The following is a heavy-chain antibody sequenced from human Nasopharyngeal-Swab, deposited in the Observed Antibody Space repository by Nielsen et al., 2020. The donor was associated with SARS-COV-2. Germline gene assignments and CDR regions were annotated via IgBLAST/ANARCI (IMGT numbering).Heavy chain of an antibody. CDR3: ARARGYSGYGD. J-gene: IGHJ4*02. D-gene: IGHD5-12*01. Sequence: WVGQAPGQGREGMGWISAYNGNTNYAQKLQGRVTMTTDTSTSTAYMELRSLRSDDTAVYYCARARGYSGYGDWGQGTLVTVSS. CDR2: ISAYNGNT. V-gene: IGHV1-18*01.